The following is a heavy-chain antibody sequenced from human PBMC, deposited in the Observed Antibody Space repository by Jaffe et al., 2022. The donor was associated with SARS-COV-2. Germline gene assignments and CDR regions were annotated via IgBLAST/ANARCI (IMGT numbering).Heavy chain of an antibody. D-gene: IGHD2-2*01. CDR1: GYTFTNYW. V-gene: IGHV5-51*01. J-gene: IGHJ4*02. CDR3: ARRLTPAGTSAGL. CDR2: IYPSDSDV. Sequence: EVQLIQSGAEVKKPGESLKISCKASGYTFTNYWIGWVRQMPGNGLEWMGVIYPSDSDVRYSPSFQGQVTMSADKSINTVYLQWSSLKASDTAMYYCARRLTPAGTSAGLWGQGTLVTVSS.